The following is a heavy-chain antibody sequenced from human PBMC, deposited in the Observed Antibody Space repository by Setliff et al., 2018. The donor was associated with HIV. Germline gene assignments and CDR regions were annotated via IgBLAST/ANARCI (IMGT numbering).Heavy chain of an antibody. CDR1: GGSIGRSSYY. CDR3: AKDPHSEMITSVSDAFDI. CDR2: ISSSSSNI. V-gene: IGHV3-11*01. D-gene: IGHD3-16*01. J-gene: IGHJ3*02. Sequence: LSLTCTVSGGSIGRSSYYWGWIRQPPGKGLEWVSYISSSSSNIYYADSVKGRFTISRDNVKHSLYLQMNSLRVEDTAVYYCAKDPHSEMITSVSDAFDIWGRGTMVTVSS.